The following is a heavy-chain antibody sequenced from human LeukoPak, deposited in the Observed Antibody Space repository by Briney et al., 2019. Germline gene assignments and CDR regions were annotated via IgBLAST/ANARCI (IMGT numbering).Heavy chain of an antibody. CDR3: ARESQYCSGGSCYSSPIDY. Sequence: ASVKVSCKASGYTFTDYYMHWVRQAPGQGLEWMGWISPNSGGTNYAQNFQGRVTMTRDTSISTAYVELSRLRSDDTAMYYCARESQYCSGGSCYSSPIDYWGQGTLVTVSS. CDR2: ISPNSGGT. J-gene: IGHJ4*02. D-gene: IGHD2-15*01. V-gene: IGHV1-2*02. CDR1: GYTFTDYY.